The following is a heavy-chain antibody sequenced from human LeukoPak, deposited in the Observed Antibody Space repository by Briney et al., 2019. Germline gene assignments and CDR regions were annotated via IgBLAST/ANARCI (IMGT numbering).Heavy chain of an antibody. V-gene: IGHV3-74*01. CDR2: MNNDGSST. CDR1: GFTFSSYW. D-gene: IGHD1-26*01. CDR3: ARGMYQWELLSDAFDI. J-gene: IGHJ3*02. Sequence: PGGSLRLSCAASGFTFSSYWMHWVRQAPGKGLVWASRMNNDGSSTVYADSVKGRFTISRDNSRNTLYLHMGSLSGEDLAVYYCARGMYQWELLSDAFDIWGQGTMVTVSS.